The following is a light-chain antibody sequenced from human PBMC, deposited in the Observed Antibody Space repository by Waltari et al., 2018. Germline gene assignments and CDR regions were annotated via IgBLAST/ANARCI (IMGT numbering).Light chain of an antibody. J-gene: IGKJ4*01. CDR2: GAS. V-gene: IGKV3-20*01. CDR3: QQYENSPLT. CDR1: QSVSSNY. Sequence: EIVLTQSPGTLSLSPGERATLSCRASQSVSSNYLAWYQQKPGQAPRLLIYGASSRATGIPDRFSGSGSGTDFTLAIGRLEPEDYAVYYCQQYENSPLTFGGGTQVETK.